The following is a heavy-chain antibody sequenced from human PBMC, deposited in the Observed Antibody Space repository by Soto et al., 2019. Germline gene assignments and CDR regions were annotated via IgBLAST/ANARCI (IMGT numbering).Heavy chain of an antibody. CDR3: AQGVTVTTVTTDDY. V-gene: IGHV3-30*18. Sequence: QVQLVESGGGVVQPGRSLRLSCAASGFTFSSYGMHWVRQAPGKGLEWVAVISNDGNSKYYGDSVKGRFTISRDNSKNTLYLQMNNLRAEDTAVYYCAQGVTVTTVTTDDYWGQGTLVTVSS. D-gene: IGHD4-4*01. CDR1: GFTFSSYG. CDR2: ISNDGNSK. J-gene: IGHJ4*02.